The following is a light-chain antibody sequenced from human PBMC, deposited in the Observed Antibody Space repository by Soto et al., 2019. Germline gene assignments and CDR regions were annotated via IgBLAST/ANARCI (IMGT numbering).Light chain of an antibody. V-gene: IGLV4-69*01. Sequence: QPVLTQSPSASASLGASVKLTCTLSSGHSSYAIAWHQQQPEKGPRYLMKLNSDGSHSKGDGIPDRFSGSSSGAERYLTISGLQSEDEADYYWQNWGTGIQVFGTGTKLTVL. J-gene: IGLJ1*01. CDR1: SGHSSYA. CDR2: LNSDGSH. CDR3: QNWGTGIQV.